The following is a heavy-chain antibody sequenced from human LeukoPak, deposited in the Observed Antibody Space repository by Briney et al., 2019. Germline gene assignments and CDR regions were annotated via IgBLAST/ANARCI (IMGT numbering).Heavy chain of an antibody. Sequence: SVKVSCKASGGTFCSYAISWVRQAPGQGLEWMGGIIPIFGTANYAQKFQGRVTITADESTSTAYMELSSLRSEDTAVYYCARARFERGYSYGYANYFDYWGQGTLVTVSS. CDR3: ARARFERGYSYGYANYFDY. V-gene: IGHV1-69*13. D-gene: IGHD5-18*01. J-gene: IGHJ4*02. CDR2: IIPIFGTA. CDR1: GGTFCSYA.